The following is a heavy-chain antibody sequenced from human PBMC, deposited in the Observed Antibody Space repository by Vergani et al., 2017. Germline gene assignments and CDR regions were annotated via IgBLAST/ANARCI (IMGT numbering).Heavy chain of an antibody. CDR3: ARPSGYWSGYYRFDY. CDR1: GYTFTSYD. J-gene: IGHJ4*02. D-gene: IGHD3-3*01. V-gene: IGHV1-69*01. CDR2: IIPIFGTA. Sequence: QVQLVQSGAEVKKPGASVKVSCKASGYTFTSYDINWVRQAPGQGLEWMGGIIPIFGTANYAQKFQGRVTITADESTSTAYMELSSLRSEDTAVYYCARPSGYWSGYYRFDYWGQGTLVTVSS.